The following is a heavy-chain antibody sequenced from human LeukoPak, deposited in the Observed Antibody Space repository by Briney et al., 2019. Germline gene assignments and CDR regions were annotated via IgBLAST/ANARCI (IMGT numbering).Heavy chain of an antibody. CDR3: ARDEGTAMVTFAFDI. V-gene: IGHV4-4*07. CDR1: GGSISSYY. J-gene: IGHJ3*02. Sequence: TSETLSLTCTVSGGSISSYYWSWIRQPAGKGLEWIGRIYTSGSTNYNPSLKSRVTMSVDTSKNQFSLKLSSVTAADTAAYYCARDEGTAMVTFAFDIWGQGTMVTVSS. D-gene: IGHD5-18*01. CDR2: IYTSGST.